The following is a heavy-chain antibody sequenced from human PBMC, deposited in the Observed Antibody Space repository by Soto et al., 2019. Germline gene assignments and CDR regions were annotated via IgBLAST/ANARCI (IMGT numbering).Heavy chain of an antibody. CDR2: IYSGGST. D-gene: IGHD2-15*01. J-gene: IGHJ3*02. CDR3: ARDFSREYCSGGSCYSTGAFDI. V-gene: IGHV3-66*01. Sequence: EVQLVESGGGLVQPGGSLRLSCAASGLTVSSNYMSWVRQAPGKGLEWVSVIYSGGSTYYADSVKGRFTISRDNSKNTLYLQMNRLKAEDTAVYYCARDFSREYCSGGSCYSTGAFDIWGQGTMVTVSS. CDR1: GLTVSSNY.